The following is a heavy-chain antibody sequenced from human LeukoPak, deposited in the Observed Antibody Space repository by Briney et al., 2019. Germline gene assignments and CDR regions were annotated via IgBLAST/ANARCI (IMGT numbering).Heavy chain of an antibody. V-gene: IGHV3-23*01. CDR2: ISGSGT. J-gene: IGHJ3*02. CDR3: ARDPSGDYIGAFDM. Sequence: PGGSLRLSCAPSGFTFRSYAMIWVRQAPERGLQWVSGISGSGTYYANFAKGRFTISKDNSKNTLYLQMNSLRAEDTATYYCARDPSGDYIGAFDMWGQGTMVTVS. D-gene: IGHD4-17*01. CDR1: GFTFRSYA.